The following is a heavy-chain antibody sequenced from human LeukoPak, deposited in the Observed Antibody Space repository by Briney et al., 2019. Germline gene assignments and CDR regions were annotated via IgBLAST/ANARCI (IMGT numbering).Heavy chain of an antibody. CDR1: GGSISGYS. CDR2: IYYSGDT. Sequence: SETLSLICTVSGGSISGYSWSWIRQSPGGGLEWIGYIYYSGDTAYNPSLRSRVTMSVDTSKNQLSLQLSSMTTADTAVYYCARGAAATYWGQGTLVTVSS. CDR3: ARGAAATY. D-gene: IGHD6-13*01. V-gene: IGHV4-59*01. J-gene: IGHJ4*02.